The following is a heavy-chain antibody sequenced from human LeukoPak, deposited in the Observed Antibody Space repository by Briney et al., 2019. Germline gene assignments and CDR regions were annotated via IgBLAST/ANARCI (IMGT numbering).Heavy chain of an antibody. Sequence: SETLSLTCTVSGGSISSYYWSWIRQPPGKGLEWIGYIYYSGSTNYNPSLKSRVTISVDTSKNQFSLKLSSVTAADTAVYYCATSVRDYYDSSGTIDYWGQGTLVTVSS. CDR2: IYYSGST. V-gene: IGHV4-59*08. CDR3: ATSVRDYYDSSGTIDY. D-gene: IGHD3-22*01. J-gene: IGHJ4*02. CDR1: GGSISSYY.